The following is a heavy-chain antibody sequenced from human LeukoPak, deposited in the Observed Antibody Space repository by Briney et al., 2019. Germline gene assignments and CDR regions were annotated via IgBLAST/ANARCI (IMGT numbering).Heavy chain of an antibody. CDR3: ARFGVDYDMDV. CDR2: IYYTGRA. CDR1: GGSISGYY. Sequence: SETLSLTCTVSGGSISGYYWTWIRQPPGKGLEWIGQIYYTGRADYNPSLKSRITISVDTSKNQISLRLSSVTAADTAIFYCARFGVDYDMDVWGQGTTVTVSS. D-gene: IGHD3-16*01. V-gene: IGHV4-59*01. J-gene: IGHJ6*02.